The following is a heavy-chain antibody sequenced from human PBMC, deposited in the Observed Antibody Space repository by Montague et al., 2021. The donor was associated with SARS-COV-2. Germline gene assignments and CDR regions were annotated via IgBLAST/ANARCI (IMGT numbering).Heavy chain of an antibody. CDR3: AHRLPAVAAFDX. D-gene: IGHD6-6*01. CDR2: IYWDDDK. CDR1: GFSLSTRTVG. J-gene: IGHJ4*02. V-gene: IGHV2-5*02. Sequence: PALVKPTQTLTLTCTFSGFSLSTRTVGVGWIRQPPGKALEWLALIYWDDDKRYSPSLKSRLTITKVTPKNQVVLTMTNMDPVDTATYYCAHRLPAVAAFDXWGQGTLVTVSS.